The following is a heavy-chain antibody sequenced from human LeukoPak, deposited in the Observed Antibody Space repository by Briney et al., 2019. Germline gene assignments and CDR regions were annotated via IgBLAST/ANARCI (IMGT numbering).Heavy chain of an antibody. V-gene: IGHV3-23*01. D-gene: IGHD2-2*01. J-gene: IGHJ4*02. CDR3: AKDAVHSVVVPAAIATSDY. CDR1: GFTFSSYA. Sequence: PGGSLRLSCAASGFTFSSYAMSWVRQAPGKGLEWVSAISGSGGSTYYADSVKGRFTISRDNSKNTLYLQMNSLRAEDTAVYYCAKDAVHSVVVPAAIATSDYWGQGTLVTVSS. CDR2: ISGSGGST.